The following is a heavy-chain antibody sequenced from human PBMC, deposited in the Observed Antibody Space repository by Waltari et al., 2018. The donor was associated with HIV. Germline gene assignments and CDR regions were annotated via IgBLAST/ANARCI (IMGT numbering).Heavy chain of an antibody. D-gene: IGHD4-17*01. J-gene: IGHJ4*02. Sequence: QVQLVQSGAEVKKPGSSVKVSCKASGGTFSSYAISWVRQAPGQGLEWMGGIIPIFGTANYAQKFQGRVTITADKSTSTAYMELSSLRSEDTAVYYCARVEFEDYGPDRVTFDYWGQGTLVTVSS. CDR2: IIPIFGTA. CDR1: GGTFSSYA. CDR3: ARVEFEDYGPDRVTFDY. V-gene: IGHV1-69*06.